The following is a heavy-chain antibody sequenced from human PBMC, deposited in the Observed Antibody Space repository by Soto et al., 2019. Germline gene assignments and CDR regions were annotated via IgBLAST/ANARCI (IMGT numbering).Heavy chain of an antibody. J-gene: IGHJ4*02. CDR3: ASLIAAALGFDY. CDR1: GGSISSYY. Sequence: SETLSLTCTVSGGSISSYYLSWIRQPPGKGLEWIGYIYYSGSTNYNPSLKSRVTISVDTSKNQFSLKLSSVTAADTAVYYCASLIAAALGFDYWGQGTLVTVSS. CDR2: IYYSGST. V-gene: IGHV4-59*01. D-gene: IGHD6-13*01.